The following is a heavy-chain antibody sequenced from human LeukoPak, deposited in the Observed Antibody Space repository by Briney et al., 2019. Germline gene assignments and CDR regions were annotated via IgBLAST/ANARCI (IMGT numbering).Heavy chain of an antibody. Sequence: GGSLRLSCAASGFTFNYYWLTWVRQAPGKGLEWVANIQQDGSEKYYVDSVKGRFIISRDNAKNSLYLQMNSLRAEDTAVYYCSRVRKLRTRGVMDPLVYWGQGTLVTVSS. CDR3: SRVRKLRTRGVMDPLVY. CDR1: GFTFNYYW. D-gene: IGHD3-10*01. CDR2: IQQDGSEK. J-gene: IGHJ4*02. V-gene: IGHV3-7*01.